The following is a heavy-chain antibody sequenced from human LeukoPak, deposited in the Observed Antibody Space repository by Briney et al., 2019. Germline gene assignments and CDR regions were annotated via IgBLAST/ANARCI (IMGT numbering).Heavy chain of an antibody. Sequence: GRSLRLSCAASGFTFSSYSMNWVRQAPGKGLEWVSSISGSSSYIYYADYADSVKGRFTISRDNAKNSLYLQMNSLRAEDTAVYYCASGAGSYEYWGQGTLVTVSS. D-gene: IGHD1-26*01. CDR2: ISGSSSYI. V-gene: IGHV3-21*01. CDR3: ASGAGSYEY. J-gene: IGHJ4*02. CDR1: GFTFSSYS.